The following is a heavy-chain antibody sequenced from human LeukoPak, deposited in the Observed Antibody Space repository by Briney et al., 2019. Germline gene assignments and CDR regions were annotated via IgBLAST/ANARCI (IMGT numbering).Heavy chain of an antibody. CDR3: ASYYYDSSGYYWNY. CDR2: IYSGGST. J-gene: IGHJ4*02. D-gene: IGHD3-22*01. Sequence: GGSLRLSSAASGFTVSSNYMSWVRQAPGKGLEWVSVIYSGGSTYYADSVKGRFTISRDNSKNTLYLQMNSLRAEDTAVYYCASYYYDSSGYYWNYWGQGTLVTVSS. V-gene: IGHV3-66*01. CDR1: GFTVSSNY.